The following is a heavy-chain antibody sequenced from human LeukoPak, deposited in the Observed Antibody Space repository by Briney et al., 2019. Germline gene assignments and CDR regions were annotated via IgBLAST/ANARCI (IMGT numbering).Heavy chain of an antibody. D-gene: IGHD5-12*01. Sequence: PSETLSLTCTVSGGSVSSSNYYWAWIRQPPGKGLEWIGSIYYTRSTYYNAPLKSRVTISVDTSKNQFSLKLGSVTAADTAVYYCARHHIADYYFDYWGQGTLVTVSS. V-gene: IGHV4-39*01. CDR2: IYYTRST. J-gene: IGHJ4*02. CDR1: GGSVSSSNYY. CDR3: ARHHIADYYFDY.